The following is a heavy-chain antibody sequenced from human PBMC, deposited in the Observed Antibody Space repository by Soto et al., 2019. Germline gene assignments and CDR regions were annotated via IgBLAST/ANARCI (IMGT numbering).Heavy chain of an antibody. Sequence: PSETLSLTCTVSGGSIGSSSYYWGWIRQPPGKGLEWIGSIYYSGSTYYNPSLKSRVTISVDTSKDQFSLKLSSVTAADTAVYYCAITPPYDSSGYYDPRTEDYYYGMDVWGQGTTVTVSS. V-gene: IGHV4-39*01. J-gene: IGHJ6*02. CDR3: AITPPYDSSGYYDPRTEDYYYGMDV. CDR2: IYYSGST. CDR1: GGSIGSSSYY. D-gene: IGHD3-22*01.